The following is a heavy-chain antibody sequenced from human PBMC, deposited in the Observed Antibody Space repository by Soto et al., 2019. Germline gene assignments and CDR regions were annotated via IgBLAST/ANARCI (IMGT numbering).Heavy chain of an antibody. Sequence: SETLSLTCAVSGGSISSSNWWSWVRQPPGKGLEWIGEIYHSGSTNYNPSLKSRVTISVDKSKNQFSLKLSSVTAADTAVYYCASSLAGYSSSWYYWGQGTLVTVSS. CDR2: IYHSGST. CDR1: GGSISSSNW. CDR3: ASSLAGYSSSWYY. D-gene: IGHD6-13*01. J-gene: IGHJ4*02. V-gene: IGHV4-4*02.